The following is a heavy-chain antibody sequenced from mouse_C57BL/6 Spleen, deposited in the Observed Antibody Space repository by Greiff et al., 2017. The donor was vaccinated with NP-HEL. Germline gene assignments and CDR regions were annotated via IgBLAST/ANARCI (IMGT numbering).Heavy chain of an antibody. D-gene: IGHD1-1*01. CDR3: ARDPQFITTGERLFDY. CDR2: ISDGGSYT. CDR1: GFTFSSYA. Sequence: EVQLVESGGGLVKPGGSLKLSCAASGFTFSSYAMSWVRQTPEKRLEWVATISDGGSYTYYPDNVKGRFTISRDNAKNNLYRQMSHLKSEDTAMYYCARDPQFITTGERLFDYWGQGTTLTVSS. V-gene: IGHV5-4*01. J-gene: IGHJ2*01.